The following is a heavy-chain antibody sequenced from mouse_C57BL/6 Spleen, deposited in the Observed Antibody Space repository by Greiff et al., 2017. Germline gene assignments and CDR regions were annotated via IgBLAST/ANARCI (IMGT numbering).Heavy chain of an antibody. CDR2: IDPVNGDT. J-gene: IGHJ3*01. CDR3: TRGYGYDGWFAY. CDR1: GFNIKDDY. Sequence: VQLQQSGAELVRPGASVKLSCTASGFNIKDDYMHWVKQRPEQGLEWIGWIDPVNGDTEYASQFQGKATITADTASNTAYLQLSSLTSEDTAVYYCTRGYGYDGWFAYWGQGTLVTVSA. D-gene: IGHD2-2*01. V-gene: IGHV14-4*01.